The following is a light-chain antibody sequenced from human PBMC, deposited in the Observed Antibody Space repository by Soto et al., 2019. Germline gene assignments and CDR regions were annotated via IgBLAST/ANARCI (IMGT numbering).Light chain of an antibody. V-gene: IGLV1-51*01. CDR3: GTWDSSLSIYV. J-gene: IGLJ1*01. CDR1: SSNIGNNY. Sequence: QSVLTQPPSVSAAPGQKVTISCSGSSSNIGNNYVAWYQQLPGTAPKLLIYDNYKRPSGITDRFSGSKSDTSATLGITGLQPGDEADYYCGTWDSSLSIYVFGTGTQLTVL. CDR2: DNY.